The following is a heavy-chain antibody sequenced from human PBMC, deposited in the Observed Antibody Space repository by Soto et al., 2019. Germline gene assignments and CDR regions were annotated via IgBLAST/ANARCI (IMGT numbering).Heavy chain of an antibody. Sequence: SETLSLTCTVSGGSISSGDYYWSWIRQPPGKGLEWIGYIYYSGSTYYNPSLKSRVTRSVDTSKNQFSLKLSSVTAADTAVYYCARAEGYCSSTSCSPAAYYYYYYGMDVWGQGTTVTVSS. CDR1: GGSISSGDYY. J-gene: IGHJ6*02. CDR2: IYYSGST. V-gene: IGHV4-30-4*01. CDR3: ARAEGYCSSTSCSPAAYYYYYYGMDV. D-gene: IGHD2-2*01.